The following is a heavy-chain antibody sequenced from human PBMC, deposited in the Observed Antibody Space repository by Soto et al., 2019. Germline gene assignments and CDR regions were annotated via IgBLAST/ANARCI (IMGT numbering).Heavy chain of an antibody. V-gene: IGHV4-34*01. Sequence: PSETLSLTCAVYGGSGGSFSGYYWSWIRQPPGKGLEWIGEINHSGSTNYNPSLKSRVTISVDTSKNQFSLKLDSVTAADTAVYYCARLGGYYQAFDSWGQGTLVTVSS. CDR1: GGSGGSFSGYY. CDR2: INHSGST. J-gene: IGHJ4*02. D-gene: IGHD3-22*01. CDR3: ARLGGYYQAFDS.